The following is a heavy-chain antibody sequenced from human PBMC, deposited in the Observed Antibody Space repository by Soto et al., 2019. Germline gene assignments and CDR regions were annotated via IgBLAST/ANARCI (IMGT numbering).Heavy chain of an antibody. CDR1: GFTFSSYE. CDR2: VSGSGGST. D-gene: IGHD5-18*01. J-gene: IGHJ3*01. Sequence: GGSLRLSCAASGFTFSSYEMNWVRQAPGKGPEWVSSVSGSGGSTYYADSVKGRFTVSRDNSKNTLFLQMNSLRVEDTAMYYCAKDPPSGYGRAFEVWGQGTMVTVSS. CDR3: AKDPPSGYGRAFEV. V-gene: IGHV3-23*01.